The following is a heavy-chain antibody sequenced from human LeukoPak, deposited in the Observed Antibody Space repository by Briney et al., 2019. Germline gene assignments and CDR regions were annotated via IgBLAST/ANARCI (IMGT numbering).Heavy chain of an antibody. CDR1: GASINNYF. D-gene: IGHD5-24*01. Sequence: SGTLSLTCTVSGASINNYFWSWVRQPPGKGLEWIGYMYSSGSSTYNPSLKSRVTMSIDPSRNQLSLRVTSVTAADTAVYYCARGGWLKTSYYFDFWGQGSLVTVSS. CDR3: ARGGWLKTSYYFDF. J-gene: IGHJ4*02. V-gene: IGHV4-59*01. CDR2: MYSSGSS.